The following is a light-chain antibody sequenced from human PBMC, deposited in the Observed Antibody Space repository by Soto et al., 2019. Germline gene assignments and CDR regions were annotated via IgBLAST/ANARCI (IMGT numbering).Light chain of an antibody. CDR3: QKYNSAPPT. Sequence: DIQMTQSPSSLSASVGDRVTITCRASQGISNYLAWYQQKPGKVPKLLIYAASLMESGVPARFSGSGSGTDFTLTISRLQPEDVASYYCQKYNSAPPTFAQGTKVEIK. V-gene: IGKV1-27*01. J-gene: IGKJ1*01. CDR2: AAS. CDR1: QGISNY.